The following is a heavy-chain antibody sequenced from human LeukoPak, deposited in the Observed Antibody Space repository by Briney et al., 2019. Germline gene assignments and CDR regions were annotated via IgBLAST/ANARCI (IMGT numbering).Heavy chain of an antibody. CDR2: ISGSGGST. J-gene: IGHJ5*02. CDR1: GFTFSSYA. CDR3: ARDPWDITMVRGVNTPPNWFDP. V-gene: IGHV3-23*01. Sequence: GGSLRLSCAASGFTFSSYAMSWVRQAPGKGLEWVSAISGSGGSTYYADSVKGRFTISRDNSKNTLYLQMNSLRAEDTAVYYCARDPWDITMVRGVNTPPNWFDPWGQGTLVTVSS. D-gene: IGHD3-10*01.